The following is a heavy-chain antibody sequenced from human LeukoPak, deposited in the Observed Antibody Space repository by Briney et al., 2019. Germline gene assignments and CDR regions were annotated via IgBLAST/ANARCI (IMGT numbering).Heavy chain of an antibody. J-gene: IGHJ6*04. CDR2: IGSGGSTI. V-gene: IGHV3-11*04. D-gene: IGHD3-10*02. CDR1: WFTVSSNY. Sequence: GGSLRLSCAASWFTVSSNYMRWVRQARGKGRGGGSFIGSGGSTIYSAPPVKGRFTLSRDNAKNSLYLQMNSLRAEDTAVYYCAELGITMIGGVWGKGTTVTISS. CDR3: AELGITMIGGV.